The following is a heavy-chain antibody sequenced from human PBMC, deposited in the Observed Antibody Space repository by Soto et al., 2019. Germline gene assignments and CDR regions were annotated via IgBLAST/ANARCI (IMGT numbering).Heavy chain of an antibody. Sequence: GGSLRLSCVVSGLTFSDYGFHWVRQAPGKGLDWVAAISHDGSFVYYVDSVRGRFTISRDNSRNTLDLQMNTLRHEDTAVYYCAKERGRNRNFAMDVWGQGTSVTVSS. J-gene: IGHJ6*02. D-gene: IGHD1-1*01. CDR2: ISHDGSFV. CDR1: GLTFSDYG. CDR3: AKERGRNRNFAMDV. V-gene: IGHV3-30*18.